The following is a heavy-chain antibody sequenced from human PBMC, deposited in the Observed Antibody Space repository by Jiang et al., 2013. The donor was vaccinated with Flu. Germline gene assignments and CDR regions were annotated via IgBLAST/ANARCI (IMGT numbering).Heavy chain of an antibody. D-gene: IGHD4/OR15-4a*01. CDR3: ARDDPWGASGRALLTLDY. Sequence: SCKASGYTFTSYYMHWVRQAPGQGLEWMGIINPSGGSTSYAQKFQGRVTMTRDTSTSTVYMELSSLRSEDTAVYYCARDDPWGASGRALLTLDYWGQGTLVTVSS. V-gene: IGHV1-46*01. CDR1: GYTFTSYY. J-gene: IGHJ4*02. CDR2: INPSGGST.